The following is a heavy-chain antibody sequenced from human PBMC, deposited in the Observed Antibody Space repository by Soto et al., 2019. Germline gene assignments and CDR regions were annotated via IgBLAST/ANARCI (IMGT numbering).Heavy chain of an antibody. CDR2: IWYDGSNK. J-gene: IGHJ4*02. CDR3: ARAPRFGSSWYDY. V-gene: IGHV3-33*01. Sequence: PGGSLRLSCAASGFTFSSYGMHWARQAPGKGLEWVAVIWYDGSNKYYADSVKGRFTIYRANSKNTLYLQMNSLRAEDTAVYYCARAPRFGSSWYDYWGQGTLVTVSS. CDR1: GFTFSSYG. D-gene: IGHD6-13*01.